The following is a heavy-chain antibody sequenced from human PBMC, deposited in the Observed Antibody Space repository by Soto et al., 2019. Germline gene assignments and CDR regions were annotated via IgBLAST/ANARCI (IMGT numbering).Heavy chain of an antibody. CDR2: ISSGNSFI. CDR1: GFTFSVYS. Sequence: PGGSLRVSCAASGFTFSVYSMNWGRQAPWKGLEWVSYISSGNSFIYYADSVMGRFTVSRDNAKSSLYLQMNSLRVEDTAMYYCVREATSNCSGGNCRPYWGQGTLVTVSS. CDR3: VREATSNCSGGNCRPY. J-gene: IGHJ4*02. D-gene: IGHD2-15*01. V-gene: IGHV3-21*01.